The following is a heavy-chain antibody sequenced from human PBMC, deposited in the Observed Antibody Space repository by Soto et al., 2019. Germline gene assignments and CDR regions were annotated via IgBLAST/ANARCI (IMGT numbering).Heavy chain of an antibody. CDR3: ARSRGYCSGGSCPAPSGWFHP. V-gene: IGHV1-18*01. J-gene: IGHJ5*02. CDR1: GYTFTSYG. D-gene: IGHD2-15*01. Sequence: ASVKVSCKASGYTFTSYGISWVRQAPGQGLEWMGWISAYNGNTNYAQKLQGRVTMTTDTSTSTAYMELRSLRSDDTAVYYCARSRGYCSGGSCPAPSGWFHPWGQGTRIT. CDR2: ISAYNGNT.